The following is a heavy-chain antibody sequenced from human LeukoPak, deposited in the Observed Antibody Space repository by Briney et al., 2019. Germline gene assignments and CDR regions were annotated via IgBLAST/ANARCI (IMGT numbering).Heavy chain of an antibody. D-gene: IGHD4-23*01. CDR1: GFTFSSYW. V-gene: IGHV3-7*01. J-gene: IGHJ3*02. CDR2: IKQDGSEK. Sequence: GGSLRLSCAASGFTFSSYWMSWVRQAPGKGLEGVANIKQDGSEKYYVDSVKGRFTISRDNAKNSLYLQMNSLRAEDTAVYYCAREGDYGGIAPDFDIGGQGTRVTVS. CDR3: AREGDYGGIAPDFDI.